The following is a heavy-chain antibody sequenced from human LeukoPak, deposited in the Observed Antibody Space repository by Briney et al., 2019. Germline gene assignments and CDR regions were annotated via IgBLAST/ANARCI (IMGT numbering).Heavy chain of an antibody. Sequence: PGGSLRLSCSASGLTFRSYAMHWVRQAPGKGLEYVSAINSNGGSTYYADSVKGRFTISRDNSKNTLYLQMNSLRGEDTAVYYCAKADSARGVTLKSTIDYWGQGTLVTVSS. CDR3: AKADSARGVTLKSTIDY. CDR1: GLTFRSYA. CDR2: INSNGGST. J-gene: IGHJ4*02. V-gene: IGHV3-64*04. D-gene: IGHD2-21*02.